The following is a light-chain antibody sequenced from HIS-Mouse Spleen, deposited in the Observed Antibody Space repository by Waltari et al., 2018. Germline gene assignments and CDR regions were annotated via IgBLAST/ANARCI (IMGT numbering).Light chain of an antibody. Sequence: SYELTQPPSVSVSPVQTARITCSGDALPKKYAYWYQQKSGQAPVLVIYEDSKRPSGIPERFSGSSSGTMATLTISGAQVEDEADYYCYSTDSSGNHRVFGGWTKLTVL. J-gene: IGLJ2*01. V-gene: IGLV3-10*01. CDR3: YSTDSSGNHRV. CDR2: EDS. CDR1: ALPKKY.